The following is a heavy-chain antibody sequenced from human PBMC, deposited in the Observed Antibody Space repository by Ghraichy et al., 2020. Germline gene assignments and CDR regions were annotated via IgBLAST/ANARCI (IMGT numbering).Heavy chain of an antibody. Sequence: SETLSLTCTVSGGSISSYYWSWIRQPPGKGLEWIGYIYYSGSTNYNPSLKSRVTISVDTSKNPFSLKLSSVTAADTAVYDCARRYCSSTSCYPGWFDPWGQGTLVTVSS. CDR3: ARRYCSSTSCYPGWFDP. CDR1: GGSISSYY. D-gene: IGHD2-2*01. V-gene: IGHV4-59*01. J-gene: IGHJ5*02. CDR2: IYYSGST.